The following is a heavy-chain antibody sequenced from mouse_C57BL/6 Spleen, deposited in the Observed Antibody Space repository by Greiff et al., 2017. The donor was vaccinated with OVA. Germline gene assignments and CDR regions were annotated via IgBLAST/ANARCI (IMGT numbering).Heavy chain of an antibody. CDR3: ARKIWAMDY. CDR1: GYPFTSYW. CDR2: IDPSDGYA. V-gene: IGHV1-69*01. Sequence: QQSCTASGYPFTSYWMPWVTPRPGLGLEWIGEIDPSDGYANYNQKFKGKSTLTVDKSSSTAYMQLSSLTSEDAAVYYCARKIWAMDYWGQGTSVTVSS. D-gene: IGHD1-1*02. J-gene: IGHJ4*01.